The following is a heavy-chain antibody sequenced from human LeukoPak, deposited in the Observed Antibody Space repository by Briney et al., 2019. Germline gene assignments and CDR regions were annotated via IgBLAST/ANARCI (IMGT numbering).Heavy chain of an antibody. CDR2: IYYSGST. V-gene: IGHV4-59*01. CDR3: ARAKWLYFDY. D-gene: IGHD3-22*01. J-gene: IGHJ4*02. Sequence: SETLSLTCTVSGGSISSYYWSWIRQPPGKGLEWIGYIYYSGSTNYNPSLKSRVTISVDTSKNQFSLKLSSVTAADTAVYYCARAKWLYFDYWGQGTLVTVSS. CDR1: GGSISSYY.